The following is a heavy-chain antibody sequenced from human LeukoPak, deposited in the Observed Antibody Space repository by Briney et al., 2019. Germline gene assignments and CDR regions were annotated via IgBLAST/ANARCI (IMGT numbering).Heavy chain of an antibody. J-gene: IGHJ4*02. CDR3: AKVIRYCPSGVCYIRSGQIDY. D-gene: IGHD2-8*01. V-gene: IGHV3-23*01. CDR2: ISVSGDDT. CDR1: GXAFNNYA. Sequence: GGSLRLSWVASGXAFNNYAMSWVRQAPGKGLEWVSGISVSGDDTYSADSVKGRFTISRDNSKNTLFLQMNSLRAEDTALYYCAKVIRYCPSGVCYIRSGQIDYWGQGTLVTVSS.